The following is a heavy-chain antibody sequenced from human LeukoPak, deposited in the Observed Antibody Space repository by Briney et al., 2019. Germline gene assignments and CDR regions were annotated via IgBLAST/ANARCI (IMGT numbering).Heavy chain of an antibody. CDR3: ARQIVGATDDAFDI. CDR1: GYTFTGYY. Sequence: ASVKVSCKDSGYTFTGYYMHWVRQAPGQGLEWMGWINPNSGGTNYAQKFQGRVTMTRDTSISTAYMELSRLRSDDTAVYYCARQIVGATDDAFDIWGQGTMVTVSS. J-gene: IGHJ3*02. D-gene: IGHD1-26*01. V-gene: IGHV1-2*02. CDR2: INPNSGGT.